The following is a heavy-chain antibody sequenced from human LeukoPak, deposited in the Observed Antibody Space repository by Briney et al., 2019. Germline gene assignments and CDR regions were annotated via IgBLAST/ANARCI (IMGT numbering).Heavy chain of an antibody. CDR1: GFTFSGYS. J-gene: IGHJ3*02. CDR3: AKPRQLAYAFDI. V-gene: IGHV3-23*01. D-gene: IGHD6-13*01. Sequence: GGSLRLSCAASGFTFSGYSMSWVRQAPGKGLEWVSAISGSGGSTDYADSVKGRVTSSRDNSKNTLYLQMNSLRAEDTAVYYCAKPRQLAYAFDIWRQGTMVTVSS. CDR2: ISGSGGST.